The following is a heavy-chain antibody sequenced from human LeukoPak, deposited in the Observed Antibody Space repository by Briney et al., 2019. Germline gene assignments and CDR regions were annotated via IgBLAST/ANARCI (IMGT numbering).Heavy chain of an antibody. V-gene: IGHV1-2*02. J-gene: IGHJ4*02. CDR1: GYTFTGYY. CDR3: ARDLRYYYGSGSYGLSDY. D-gene: IGHD3-10*01. Sequence: GASVKVSCKASGYTFTGYYMHWVRQAPGQGLEWMGWINPNSGGTNYAQKFQCRVTMTRDTSISTAYMELSRLRSDDTAVYYCARDLRYYYGSGSYGLSDYWGQGTLVTVSS. CDR2: INPNSGGT.